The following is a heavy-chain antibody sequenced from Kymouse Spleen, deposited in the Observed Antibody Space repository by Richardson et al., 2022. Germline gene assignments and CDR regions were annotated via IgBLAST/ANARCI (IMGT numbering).Heavy chain of an antibody. D-gene: IGHD6-19*01. CDR2: INHSGST. CDR3: ARDVAVAGTYYYYYGMDV. CDR1: GGSFSGYY. Sequence: QVQLQQWGAGLLKPSETLSLTCAVYGGSFSGYYWSWIRQPPGKGLEWIGEINHSGSTNYNPSLKSRVTISVDTSKNQFSLKLSSVTAADTAVYYCARDVAVAGTYYYYYGMDVWGQGTTVTVSS. J-gene: IGHJ6*02. V-gene: IGHV4-34*01.